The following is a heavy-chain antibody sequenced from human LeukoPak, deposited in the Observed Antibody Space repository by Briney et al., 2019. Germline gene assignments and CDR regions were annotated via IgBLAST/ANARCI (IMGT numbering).Heavy chain of an antibody. Sequence: HPGGSLRLSCTASGFTFGDYAMSWVRQAPGKGLEWVSAISGSGGSTYYADSVKGRFTISRDNSKNTLYLQMNSLRAEDTAVYFCARDDKWAFDYWGQGTLVTVSS. CDR3: ARDDKWAFDY. D-gene: IGHD1-26*01. CDR1: GFTFGDYA. J-gene: IGHJ4*02. CDR2: ISGSGGST. V-gene: IGHV3-23*01.